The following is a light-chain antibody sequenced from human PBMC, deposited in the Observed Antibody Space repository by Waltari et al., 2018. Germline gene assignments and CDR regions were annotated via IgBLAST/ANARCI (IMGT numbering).Light chain of an antibody. CDR2: KDT. CDR3: YSAADNNLV. CDR1: VLAQKKS. V-gene: IGLV3-27*01. Sequence: SNELTQPSSVSVSPGQTARITCPGDVLAQKKSARWLQLKAGPGPLLVIYKDTERPSGIPERFSGSSSGTTVTLTISGTQVEDEADYYCYSAADNNLVFGGGTKLTVL. J-gene: IGLJ2*01.